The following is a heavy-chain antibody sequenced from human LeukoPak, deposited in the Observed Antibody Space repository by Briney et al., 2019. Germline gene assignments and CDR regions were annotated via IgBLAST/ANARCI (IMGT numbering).Heavy chain of an antibody. Sequence: SGGSLRLSCAASGFTFSSYAMSWVRQAPGKGLEWVSAISGSGGSTYYADSVKGRFAISRDNSKNTLYLQMNSLRAEDTAVYYCAKVGQAYSSSLPSDYWGQGTLVTVSS. CDR1: GFTFSSYA. CDR3: AKVGQAYSSSLPSDY. J-gene: IGHJ4*02. CDR2: ISGSGGST. V-gene: IGHV3-23*01. D-gene: IGHD6-6*01.